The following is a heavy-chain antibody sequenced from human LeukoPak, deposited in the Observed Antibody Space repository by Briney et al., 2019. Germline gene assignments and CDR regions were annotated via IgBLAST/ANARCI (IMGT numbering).Heavy chain of an antibody. CDR1: GGSISSGGYY. J-gene: IGHJ6*03. V-gene: IGHV4-31*03. Sequence: PSETLSLTCTVSGGSISSGGYYWSWIRQHPGKGLEWSGYVYYSGSTYYDPSLKSRVTISVDTSKNQSSLKLSSVTAADTAVYYCAAPLWFREGYYMDVWGKGTTVTVSS. D-gene: IGHD3-10*01. CDR2: VYYSGST. CDR3: AAPLWFREGYYMDV.